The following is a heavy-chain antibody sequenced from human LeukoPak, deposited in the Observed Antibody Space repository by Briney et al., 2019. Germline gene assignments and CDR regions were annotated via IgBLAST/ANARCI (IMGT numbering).Heavy chain of an antibody. CDR1: GFTFSSYW. Sequence: GGSLRLSCAASGFTFSSYWMSWVRQAPGKGQEWVANIKQDGSEKYYVDSVKGRLTISRDNAKNSLYLQMNSLRAEDTAVYYCARAISYDFWSGYYATPPNWFDPWGQGTLVTVSS. CDR2: IKQDGSEK. V-gene: IGHV3-7*01. J-gene: IGHJ5*02. D-gene: IGHD3-3*01. CDR3: ARAISYDFWSGYYATPPNWFDP.